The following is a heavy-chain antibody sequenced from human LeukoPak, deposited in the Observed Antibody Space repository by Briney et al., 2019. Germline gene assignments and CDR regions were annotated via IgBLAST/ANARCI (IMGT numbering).Heavy chain of an antibody. V-gene: IGHV4-34*01. D-gene: IGHD4-23*01. CDR1: GGSFSGYY. CDR3: ARTRGLRWSYFDY. CDR2: INHSGST. Sequence: SETLSLTCAVYGGSFSGYYWSWIRQPPGKGLEWIGEINHSGSTNYNPSLKSRVTISVDTSKNHYSLKLSSVTAADTAVYYCARTRGLRWSYFDYWGQGTLVTVSS. J-gene: IGHJ4*02.